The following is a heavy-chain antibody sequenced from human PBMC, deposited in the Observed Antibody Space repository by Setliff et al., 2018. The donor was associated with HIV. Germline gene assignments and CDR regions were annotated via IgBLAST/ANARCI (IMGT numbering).Heavy chain of an antibody. CDR1: GGSFSGYY. CDR2: INHSGST. Sequence: SETLSLTCAVYGGSFSGYYWTWIRQPPGKGLEWIGEINHSGSTNYNPSLKSRVTISVDTSKNHFFLRLSSVTAADTAVYHCARVHASYYFDYWGQGTLVTVSS. V-gene: IGHV4-34*01. CDR3: ARVHASYYFDY. J-gene: IGHJ4*02.